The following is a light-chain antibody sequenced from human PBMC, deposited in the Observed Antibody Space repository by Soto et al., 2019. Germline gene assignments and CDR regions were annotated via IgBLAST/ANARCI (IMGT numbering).Light chain of an antibody. CDR2: EVT. CDR3: SSYTSTNTPYV. V-gene: IGLV2-14*01. J-gene: IGLJ1*01. CDR1: SSDVGAYNF. Sequence: QSALTRPASVAGSPGQSITSSCTGSSSDVGAYNFVSWYQHHPGKAPKLILYEVTTHPSWVSIRFSGSNSGNTASLTISGLKADEEANSYCSSYTSTNTPYVFGPATKVTVL.